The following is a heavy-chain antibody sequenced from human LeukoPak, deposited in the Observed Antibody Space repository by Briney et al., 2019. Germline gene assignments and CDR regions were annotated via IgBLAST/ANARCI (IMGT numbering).Heavy chain of an antibody. CDR2: IHPADSDT. CDR1: GYNFASYW. CDR3: ARHLYYDSSGYLLDY. J-gene: IGHJ4*02. D-gene: IGHD3-22*01. V-gene: IGHV5-51*01. Sequence: GESLKISCKGSGYNFASYWIAWVRQMPGKGLEWMLIIHPADSDTRYSPSFQGQVTISADKSISTAYLQWSSLRASDTAMYYCARHLYYDSSGYLLDYWGQGTLVTVSS.